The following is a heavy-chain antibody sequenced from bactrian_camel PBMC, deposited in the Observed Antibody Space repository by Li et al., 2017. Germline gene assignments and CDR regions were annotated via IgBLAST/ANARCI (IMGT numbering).Heavy chain of an antibody. J-gene: IGHJ4*01. CDR2: VDSNGVT. Sequence: VQLVESGGGSVQAGGSLTLSCEVSDVTYDYWMGWFRPVPGKAREAVATVDSNGVTKVAGSVKGRFTLSKDNAKNTLYLRMDNLKPEDTAAYVCAADQRGGNCPPPYVLYEYDTSGLGTQVTVS. CDR3: AADQRGGNCPPPYVLYEYDT. CDR1: DVTYDYW. V-gene: IGHV3S55*01. D-gene: IGHD2*01.